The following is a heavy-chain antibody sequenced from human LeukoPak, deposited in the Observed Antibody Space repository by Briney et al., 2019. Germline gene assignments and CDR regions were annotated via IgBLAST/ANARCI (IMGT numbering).Heavy chain of an antibody. Sequence: GRSLRLSCRGSGFSFGGYALSWVRQAPGKGVEWVGFIRSKALYGTSEYAASVEGRFTIARDDSNSIAYLQMNSLKTEDTAVYFCVRESVRDYYFDYWGQGTLVTVSS. CDR2: IRSKALYGTS. J-gene: IGHJ4*02. CDR3: VRESVRDYYFDY. CDR1: GFSFGGYA. V-gene: IGHV3-49*04. D-gene: IGHD3-10*02.